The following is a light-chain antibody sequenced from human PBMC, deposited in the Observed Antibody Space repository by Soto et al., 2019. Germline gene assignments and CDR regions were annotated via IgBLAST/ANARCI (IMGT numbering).Light chain of an antibody. CDR2: DNN. Sequence: QAVVTRPPSVSAAPGQKVTISCSGSSSNIGNEYVSWYQHLPGTAPKLVIYDNNKRPSGIPDRFSGSKSGTSATLDITGPQTGDEAEYYCATWDSSLSGVVFGGGTKLTVL. CDR3: ATWDSSLSGVV. V-gene: IGLV1-51*01. CDR1: SSNIGNEY. J-gene: IGLJ2*01.